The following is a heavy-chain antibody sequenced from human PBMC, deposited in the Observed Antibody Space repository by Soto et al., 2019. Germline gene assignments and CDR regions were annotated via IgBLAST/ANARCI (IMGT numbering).Heavy chain of an antibody. D-gene: IGHD2-2*03. CDR1: GGSISSYY. Sequence: SETLSLTCTVSGGSISSYYWSWIRQPPGKGLEWIGYIYYSGSTNYNPSLKSRVTISVDTSKNQFSLKLSSVTAADTAVYYCARQSGGALDSAFDIWGQGTMVTVSS. CDR3: ARQSGGALDSAFDI. V-gene: IGHV4-59*08. J-gene: IGHJ3*02. CDR2: IYYSGST.